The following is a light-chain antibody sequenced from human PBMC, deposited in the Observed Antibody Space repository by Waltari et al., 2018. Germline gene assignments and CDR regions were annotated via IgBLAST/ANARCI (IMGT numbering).Light chain of an antibody. J-gene: IGLJ1*01. CDR1: SSDVGSYNL. Sequence: QSALTQPASVSGSPGQSITISCTGTSSDVGSYNLVSWYQHRPGKAPKPIIYGVSKRPSGCSNRFSGSKSGNTASLTISGLRTEDEADYYCCSYAGGSAFVFGTGTKITVL. V-gene: IGLV2-23*02. CDR2: GVS. CDR3: CSYAGGSAFV.